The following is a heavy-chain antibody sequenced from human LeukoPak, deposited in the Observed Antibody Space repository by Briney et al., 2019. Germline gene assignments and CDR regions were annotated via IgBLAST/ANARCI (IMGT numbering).Heavy chain of an antibody. CDR2: ISYDGSDK. D-gene: IGHD3-22*01. V-gene: IGHV3-30-3*01. Sequence: GGSLRLSCAASGFIFRTYTMHWVRQAPGKGLEWVAVISYDGSDKRYADSVKGRFTISRDNSKNTLYLQMNSLRAEDTAVYYCANGLWSYYYDSSGYSGPIDYWGQGTLVTVSS. CDR3: ANGLWSYYYDSSGYSGPIDY. J-gene: IGHJ4*02. CDR1: GFIFRTYT.